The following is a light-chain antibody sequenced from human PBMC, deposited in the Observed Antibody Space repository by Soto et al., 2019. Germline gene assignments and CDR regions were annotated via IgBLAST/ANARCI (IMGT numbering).Light chain of an antibody. V-gene: IGLV2-14*01. J-gene: IGLJ1*01. Sequence: QSVLTQPASVSGSPGQSISISCTGTSSDVGGYEYVSWYQQHAGKAPKLMIYDVSSRASGVSNRFSGSKSGNTASLTISGLQAEDEADYYCISYTSINLYVLGTGTKV. CDR1: SSDVGGYEY. CDR3: ISYTSINLYV. CDR2: DVS.